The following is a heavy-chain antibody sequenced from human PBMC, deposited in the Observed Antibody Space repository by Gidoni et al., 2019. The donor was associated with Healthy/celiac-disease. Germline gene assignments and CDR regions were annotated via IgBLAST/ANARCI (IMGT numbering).Heavy chain of an antibody. CDR2: ISGSGVST. V-gene: IGHV3-23*01. J-gene: IGHJ4*02. CDR1: GFTFSSYA. Sequence: EVQLLESGGGLVQPGGSLRLSCAASGFTFSSYAMSWVRQAPGKGLEWVSAISGSGVSTFYADSVKGRFTISRDNSKNTLYLQMNSLRAEDTAVYYCAKVGAYGSGSLSFDYWGQGTLVTVSS. D-gene: IGHD3-10*01. CDR3: AKVGAYGSGSLSFDY.